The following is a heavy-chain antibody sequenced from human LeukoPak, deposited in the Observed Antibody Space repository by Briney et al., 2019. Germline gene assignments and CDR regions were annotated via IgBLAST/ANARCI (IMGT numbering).Heavy chain of an antibody. CDR2: IYYGGNT. D-gene: IGHD2/OR15-2a*01. V-gene: IGHV4-39*01. CDR3: ARGWVHQPTLG. Sequence: PSETLSLTCTVSGGSLSSNNYYWGWIRQPPGEGLEWIGSIYYGGNTYYNPSLKSRVTISVDTSKNQFSLRLSSVTAADTAVYYCARGWVHQPTLGWGQGTLVTVSS. CDR1: GGSLSSNNYY. J-gene: IGHJ4*02.